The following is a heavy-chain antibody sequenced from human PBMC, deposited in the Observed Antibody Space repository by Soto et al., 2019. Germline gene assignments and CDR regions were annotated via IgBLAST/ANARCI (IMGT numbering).Heavy chain of an antibody. D-gene: IGHD6-6*01. CDR2: IGTAGDT. CDR1: GFTFSSYD. CDR3: ARGGPNRAARGYFDL. V-gene: IGHV3-13*01. Sequence: EVQLVESGGGLVQPGGSLRLSCAASGFTFSSYDMHWVRQATGKGLEWVSAIGTAGDTYYPGSVKGRFTISRENAKNSLYLQMNSLRAGVTAVYYCARGGPNRAARGYFDLWGRGTLVTVSS. J-gene: IGHJ2*01.